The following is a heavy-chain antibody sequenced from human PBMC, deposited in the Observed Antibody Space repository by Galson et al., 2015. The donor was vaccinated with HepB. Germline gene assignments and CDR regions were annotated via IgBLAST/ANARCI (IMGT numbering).Heavy chain of an antibody. CDR3: AILTTIVVVTHDSFDI. J-gene: IGHJ3*02. CDR2: INPSGGST. CDR1: GYTFTSYY. V-gene: IGHV1-46*01. D-gene: IGHD3-22*01. Sequence: SVKVSCKASGYTFTSYYMHWVRQAPGQGLEWMGIINPSGGSTSYAQKFQGRVTMTRDTSTSTVYMELSSLRSEDTAVYYCAILTTIVVVTHDSFDIWGQGTIVTVSS.